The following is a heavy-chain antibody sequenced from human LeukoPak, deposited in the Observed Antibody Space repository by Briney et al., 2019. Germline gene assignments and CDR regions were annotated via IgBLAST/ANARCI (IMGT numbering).Heavy chain of an antibody. Sequence: SQTLSLTCAISGDSVSRNTAVWNWLRQSPSRGLEWLGRTYYRSKWYNDYAVSVKSRITINPDTSKNQFSLQLNSVTPEDTAVYYCARGRLRDWNYGYYYYMDVWGKGTTVTVSS. CDR2: TYYRSKWYN. D-gene: IGHD1-7*01. CDR3: ARGRLRDWNYGYYYYMDV. V-gene: IGHV6-1*01. J-gene: IGHJ6*03. CDR1: GDSVSRNTAV.